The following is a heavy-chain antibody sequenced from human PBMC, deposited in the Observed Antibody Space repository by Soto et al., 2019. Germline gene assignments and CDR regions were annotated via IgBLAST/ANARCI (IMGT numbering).Heavy chain of an antibody. J-gene: IGHJ4*02. V-gene: IGHV3-23*01. CDR2: ISGSGGST. D-gene: IGHD6-13*01. Sequence: EVQLLESGGGLVQPGGSLRLSCAASGFTYSSYAMSWVRQAPGKGLEWVSAISGSGGSTYYADSVKGRFTISRDNSKNTLYLQMNSLRAEDTAGYYCGVGKIAAATDDYWGQGTLVTVSS. CDR3: GVGKIAAATDDY. CDR1: GFTYSSYA.